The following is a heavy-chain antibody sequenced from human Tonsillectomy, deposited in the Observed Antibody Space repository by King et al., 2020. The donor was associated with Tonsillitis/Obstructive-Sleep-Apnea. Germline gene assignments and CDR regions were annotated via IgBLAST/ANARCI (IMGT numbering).Heavy chain of an antibody. CDR1: GFIFSTYA. V-gene: IGHV3-33*01. CDR3: ARESQSIDY. J-gene: IGHJ4*02. CDR2: IWSDGSSE. Sequence: VQLVESGGGVVQPGRSLRLSCAASGFIFSTYAMHWVRQAPGKGLEWVATIWSDGSSENYVDSVKGRFSIVRANFKNTLYLQMNSLRAEDTAIYYCARESQSIDYWGQGTLVTVSS.